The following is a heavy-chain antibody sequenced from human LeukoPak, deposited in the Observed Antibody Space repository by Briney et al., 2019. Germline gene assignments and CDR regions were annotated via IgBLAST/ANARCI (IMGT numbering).Heavy chain of an antibody. Sequence: ASVKVSCKASGYTFTGYYMHWVRQAPGQGLEWMGWINPNSGGTNYAQKFQGRVTMTRDTSISTAYMELSRLRSDDTAVYYCARDRSRDGYSRYNWFDPWGQGTLVTVSS. CDR1: GYTFTGYY. CDR2: INPNSGGT. D-gene: IGHD5-24*01. J-gene: IGHJ5*02. CDR3: ARDRSRDGYSRYNWFDP. V-gene: IGHV1-2*02.